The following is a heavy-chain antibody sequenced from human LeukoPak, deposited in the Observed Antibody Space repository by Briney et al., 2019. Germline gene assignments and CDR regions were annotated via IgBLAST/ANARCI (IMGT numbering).Heavy chain of an antibody. CDR3: ARQADKYYYDSSGYYWIDAFDI. CDR1: GYTFTSYG. CDR2: ISAYNGNT. V-gene: IGHV1-18*01. D-gene: IGHD3-22*01. Sequence: GASVKVSCKASGYTFTSYGISWVRQAPGQGLEWMGWISAYNGNTNYAQKLQGRVTMTTDTSTSTAYMELRSLRSDDTAVYYCARQADKYYYDSSGYYWIDAFDIWGQGTMVTVSS. J-gene: IGHJ3*02.